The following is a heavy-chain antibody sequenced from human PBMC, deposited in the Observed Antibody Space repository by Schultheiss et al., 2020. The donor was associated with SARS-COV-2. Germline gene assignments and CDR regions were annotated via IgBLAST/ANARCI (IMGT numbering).Heavy chain of an antibody. D-gene: IGHD6-19*01. Sequence: GGSLRLSCAASGFTFSSYWMHWVRQAPAQGLVWVSRINIDGSSASYADSVKGRFTISRDNAKNSLYLQMNSLRAEDTALYNCARGLYTSGWSIDSWGQGTLVTVSS. CDR3: ARGLYTSGWSIDS. CDR2: INIDGSSA. J-gene: IGHJ4*02. V-gene: IGHV3-74*01. CDR1: GFTFSSYW.